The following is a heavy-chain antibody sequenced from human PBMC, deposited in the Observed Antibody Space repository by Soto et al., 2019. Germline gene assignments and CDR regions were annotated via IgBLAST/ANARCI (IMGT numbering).Heavy chain of an antibody. CDR1: GYTLTSYA. V-gene: IGHV1-3*01. Sequence: ASVKVSCKASGYTLTSYAMNWVRQAPGQRLEWMGWINAGNGNTKYSQKFQGRVTITRDTSASTAYMELSSLRSEDTAVYYCARVFRDGYNYCFDYWGQGTLVTVSS. CDR2: INAGNGNT. D-gene: IGHD5-12*01. J-gene: IGHJ4*02. CDR3: ARVFRDGYNYCFDY.